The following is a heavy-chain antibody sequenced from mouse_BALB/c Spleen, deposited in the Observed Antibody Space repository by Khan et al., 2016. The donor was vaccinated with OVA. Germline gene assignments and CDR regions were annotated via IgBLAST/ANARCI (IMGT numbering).Heavy chain of an antibody. CDR3: ARWFTY. CDR2: ISYSGST. CDR1: GYSFTSDYA. V-gene: IGHV3-2*02. Sequence: VQLKESGAGLVKPSQSLYLTCTVTGYSFTSDYAWNWIRQFPGNKLECMGYISYSGSTNYNQNLKSRTTITADKSKNQVFLQLNSVTTEDSATYYCARWFTYWGQGTLLTVSA. J-gene: IGHJ3*01.